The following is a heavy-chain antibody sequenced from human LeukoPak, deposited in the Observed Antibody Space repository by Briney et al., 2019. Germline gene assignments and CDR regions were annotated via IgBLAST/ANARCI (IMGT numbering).Heavy chain of an antibody. CDR2: IRYDGSNK. CDR1: GFTFGDYA. V-gene: IGHV3-30*02. Sequence: PGGSLRLSCTASGFTFGDYAMSWVRQAPGKGLEWVAFIRYDGSNKYYADSVKGRFTISRDNSKNTLYLQMNSLRAEDTAVYYCAKAGPYYYDSSGSIDYWGQGTLVTVSS. CDR3: AKAGPYYYDSSGSIDY. D-gene: IGHD3-22*01. J-gene: IGHJ4*02.